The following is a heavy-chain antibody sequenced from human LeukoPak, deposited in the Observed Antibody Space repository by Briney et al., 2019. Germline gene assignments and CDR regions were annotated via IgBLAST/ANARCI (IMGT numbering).Heavy chain of an antibody. D-gene: IGHD1-26*01. CDR3: VKGVGPRAPNGRVFEY. CDR2: ITSDSDDT. CDR1: GFTFSNYA. J-gene: IGHJ4*02. V-gene: IGHV3-23*01. Sequence: GGSLRLSCAASGFTFSNYAMTWVRQAPEKGLDWVSIITSDSDDTKYADSVRGRFTISRDNSKNTLFLQMNTLRVDDTAVYYCVKGVGPRAPNGRVFEYWGQGALVTVSS.